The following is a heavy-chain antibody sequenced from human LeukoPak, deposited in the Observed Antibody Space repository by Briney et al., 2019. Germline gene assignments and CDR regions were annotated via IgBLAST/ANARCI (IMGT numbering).Heavy chain of an antibody. D-gene: IGHD2-8*01. CDR3: ARDGGYCTNGVCYLDN. Sequence: PGGSLRLSCAASGFAFNTYSMNWVRRAPGKELEWVSSISSRSDYKYYGDSVKGRFTISRDNAKNSLYLQMNSLRAEDTAVYYCARDGGYCTNGVCYLDNWGQGTPVTVSS. V-gene: IGHV3-21*01. CDR1: GFAFNTYS. J-gene: IGHJ4*02. CDR2: ISSRSDYK.